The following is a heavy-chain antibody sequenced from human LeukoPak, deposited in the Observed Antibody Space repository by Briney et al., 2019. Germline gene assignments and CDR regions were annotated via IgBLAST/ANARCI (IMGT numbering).Heavy chain of an antibody. Sequence: SVKVSCKASGGTFSSYAISWVRQVPGQGLEWMGRIIPILGIANYAQKFQGRVTITADKSTSTAYMELSSLRSEDTAVYYCARTRKNGSGSYSTWFDPWGQGTLVTVSS. CDR2: IIPILGIA. J-gene: IGHJ5*02. D-gene: IGHD3-10*01. CDR1: GGTFSSYA. V-gene: IGHV1-69*04. CDR3: ARTRKNGSGSYSTWFDP.